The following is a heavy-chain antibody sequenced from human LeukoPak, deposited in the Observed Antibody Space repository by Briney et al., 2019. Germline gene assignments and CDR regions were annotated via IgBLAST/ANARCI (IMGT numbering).Heavy chain of an antibody. CDR1: GFSFRSHG. V-gene: IGHV3-33*01. CDR3: ARDTTARYLDY. J-gene: IGHJ4*02. CDR2: IWYDGSNQ. D-gene: IGHD3-9*01. Sequence: GALRLSCAASGFSFRSHGMHRVRQAPGKGLEWVAVIWYDGSNQYYADSVKGRFTISRDNSKNMVFLQMNSLRDDDTAVYYCARDTTARYLDYWGQGALVIVSS.